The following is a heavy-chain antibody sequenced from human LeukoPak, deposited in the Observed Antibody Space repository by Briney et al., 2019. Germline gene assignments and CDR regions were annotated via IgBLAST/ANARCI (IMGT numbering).Heavy chain of an antibody. Sequence: GGSLRLSCACSGFILSSSHMSWVRQAPGEGMEWVSAIYSGGDVYYVDSVRGRFTISRDNSKNTLYLQMNSLRAEDTAVYYCARNLHFDYWGQGTLITVSS. CDR1: GFILSSSH. CDR2: IYSGGDV. V-gene: IGHV3-53*01. J-gene: IGHJ4*02. CDR3: ARNLHFDY.